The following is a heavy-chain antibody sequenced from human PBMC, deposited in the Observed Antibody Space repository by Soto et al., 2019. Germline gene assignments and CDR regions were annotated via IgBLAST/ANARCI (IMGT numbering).Heavy chain of an antibody. CDR3: ARVEQPCRYYYYGMDV. CDR1: GYTFTSYG. CDR2: ISAYNGNT. Sequence: ASVKVSCKASGYTFTSYGISWVRQAPGQGLEWMGWISAYNGNTNYAQKLQGRVTMTTDTSTSTAYMELRSLRSDDTAVYYCARVEQPCRYYYYGMDVWGQGTTVTVSS. J-gene: IGHJ6*02. D-gene: IGHD2-2*01. V-gene: IGHV1-18*01.